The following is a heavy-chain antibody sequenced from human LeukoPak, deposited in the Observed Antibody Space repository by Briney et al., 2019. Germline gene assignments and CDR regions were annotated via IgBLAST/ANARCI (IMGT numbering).Heavy chain of an antibody. J-gene: IGHJ4*02. V-gene: IGHV3-30*04. Sequence: GRSLRLSCAASGFTFSSYAMHWVRQAPGKGLEWVAVISYDGSNKYYTDSVKGRFTLSRDNSKNTLYLQMNSLRAEDTAVYYCARERAFYYFDYWGQGSLVTVSS. CDR3: ARERAFYYFDY. CDR1: GFTFSSYA. CDR2: ISYDGSNK.